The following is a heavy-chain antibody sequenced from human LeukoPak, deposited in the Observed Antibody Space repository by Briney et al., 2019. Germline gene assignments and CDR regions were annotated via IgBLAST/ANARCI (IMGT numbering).Heavy chain of an antibody. Sequence: KPSETLSLTCAVYGGSFSGYYWSWIRQPPGKGLEWIGNVYYTGSTFYNPSLESRVTISVDTSKNQFSLKLSSMTAADTAVYFCARHSGPVIPDGLDIWGQGTMVTVSS. D-gene: IGHD4-11*01. CDR1: GGSFSGYY. J-gene: IGHJ3*02. CDR3: ARHSGPVIPDGLDI. CDR2: VYYTGST. V-gene: IGHV4-34*01.